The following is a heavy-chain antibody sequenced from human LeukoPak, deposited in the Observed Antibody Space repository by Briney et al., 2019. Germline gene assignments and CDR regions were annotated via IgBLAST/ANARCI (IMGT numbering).Heavy chain of an antibody. CDR1: GFSFSVYW. CDR2: IKQDGSDK. V-gene: IGHV3-7*01. J-gene: IGHJ4*02. D-gene: IGHD3-10*01. Sequence: GGSLRLSCAASGFSFSVYWMSWVRQTPGKGLQRVANIKQDGSDKNYVDSVRGRFTISRDNAKNSLFLQMNGLRAEDTAIYYCARDEGVPTNWRFDYWGQGTLVTVSS. CDR3: ARDEGVPTNWRFDY.